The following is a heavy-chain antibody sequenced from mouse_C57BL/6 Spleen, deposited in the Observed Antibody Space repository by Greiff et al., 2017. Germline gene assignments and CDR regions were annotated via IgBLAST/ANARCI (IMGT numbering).Heavy chain of an antibody. V-gene: IGHV1-82*01. Sequence: QVQLQQSGPELVKPGASVKMSCKASGYAFSSSWMNWVKQRPGKGLEWIGRIYPGDGDTNYNGKFKGKATLTADKSSSTAYMQLSNLTSETSAVYVCAILNGGYLDAIDYWGQGTSVTVSS. CDR3: AILNGGYLDAIDY. CDR2: IYPGDGDT. D-gene: IGHD2-3*01. CDR1: GYAFSSSW. J-gene: IGHJ4*01.